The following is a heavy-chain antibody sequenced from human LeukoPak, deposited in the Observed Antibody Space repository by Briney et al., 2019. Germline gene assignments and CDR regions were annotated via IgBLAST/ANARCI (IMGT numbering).Heavy chain of an antibody. V-gene: IGHV3-9*01. D-gene: IGHD3-10*01. Sequence: GGSLRLSCAASGFTFDDYAMHWVRQAPGKGVEWVSGISWNSGSIGYADSVKGRFTISRDNAKNSLYLQMNSLRAEDTALYYCAKEAYGSGSYSLHYFDYWGQGTLVTVSS. CDR3: AKEAYGSGSYSLHYFDY. J-gene: IGHJ4*02. CDR1: GFTFDDYA. CDR2: ISWNSGSI.